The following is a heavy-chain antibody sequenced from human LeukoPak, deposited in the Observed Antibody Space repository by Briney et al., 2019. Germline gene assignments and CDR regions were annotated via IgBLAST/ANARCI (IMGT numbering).Heavy chain of an antibody. V-gene: IGHV3-20*04. CDR1: GFKFDDHG. CDR2: LNWSGGKT. CDR3: ARSASVAADYYFDN. J-gene: IGHJ4*02. Sequence: GGSLRLSCAASGFKFDDHGMSWVRQAAGKGLEWVSGLNWSGGKTGYAESVKGRSTISRDNAKNFLVLQMNSLRVEDTAFYYCARSASVAADYYFDNWGQGTLVPVSS. D-gene: IGHD6-19*01.